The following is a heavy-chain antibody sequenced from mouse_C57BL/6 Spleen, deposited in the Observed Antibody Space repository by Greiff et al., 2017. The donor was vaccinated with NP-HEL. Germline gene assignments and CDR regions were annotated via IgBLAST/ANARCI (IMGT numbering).Heavy chain of an antibody. J-gene: IGHJ3*01. Sequence: EVKVEESGGGLVKPGGSLKLSCAASGFTFSSYAMSWVRQTPGKRLEWVATISDGGSYTYYPDNVKGRFTISRDNSKNNLYLKIGHLKSDDTALYDCARDRGDYYGSSVFAYWGQGTLVTVSA. D-gene: IGHD1-1*01. V-gene: IGHV5-4*01. CDR2: ISDGGSYT. CDR3: ARDRGDYYGSSVFAY. CDR1: GFTFSSYA.